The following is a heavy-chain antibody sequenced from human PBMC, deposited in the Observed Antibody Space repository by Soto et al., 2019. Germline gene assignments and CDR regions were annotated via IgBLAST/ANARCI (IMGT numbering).Heavy chain of an antibody. CDR1: GYTFTSYY. V-gene: IGHV1-46*01. D-gene: IGHD3-22*01. CDR3: AREFGDTMIVGTGGAFDI. J-gene: IGHJ3*02. Sequence: ASVKVSCKASGYTFTSYYMHWVRQAPGQGLEWMGIINPSGGSTSYAQKFQGRVTMTRDTSTSTVYMELSSLRSEDTAVYYCAREFGDTMIVGTGGAFDIWGQGTMVTVSS. CDR2: INPSGGST.